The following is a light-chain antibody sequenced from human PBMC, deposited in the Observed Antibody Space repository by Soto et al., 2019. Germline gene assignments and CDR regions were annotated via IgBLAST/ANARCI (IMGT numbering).Light chain of an antibody. J-gene: IGKJ1*01. CDR2: DAS. CDR3: QHYGGMCT. CDR1: QSISNR. Sequence: DIQMTQSPSTLSASVGDRVTITCRASQSISNRLAWYQQKPGKAPKVLIYDASSWESWVPARFSGSGSGTEFILTIIIQQPADVATYWCQHYGGMCTFGQGTRVEIQ. V-gene: IGKV1-5*01.